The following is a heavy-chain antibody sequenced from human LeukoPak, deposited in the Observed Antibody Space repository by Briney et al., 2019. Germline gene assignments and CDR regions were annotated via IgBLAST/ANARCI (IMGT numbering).Heavy chain of an antibody. CDR3: AKATGSTNYFHGMDV. CDR1: GFTFSSYA. J-gene: IGHJ6*02. V-gene: IGHV3-30-3*01. D-gene: IGHD2-2*01. Sequence: PGGSLRLSCAASGFTFSSYAMHWVRQAPGKGLEWVAVISYDGSNKYYADSVKGRFTISRDNSKNTLYLQMNSLRAEDTAIYYCAKATGSTNYFHGMDVWGHGTTVTV. CDR2: ISYDGSNK.